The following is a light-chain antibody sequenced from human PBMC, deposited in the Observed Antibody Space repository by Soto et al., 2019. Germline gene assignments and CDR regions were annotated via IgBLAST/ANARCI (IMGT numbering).Light chain of an antibody. Sequence: DIHTTKKPSTLSASVGDRVTITCRASQSISTWLAWYQQKPGKAPKLLIYDAFYLERGVPSRFSGRGSGTEFTLTIISFQPDDLATYYCQQYNSFWTFGQGTKVDIK. CDR1: QSISTW. J-gene: IGKJ1*01. CDR2: DAF. CDR3: QQYNSFWT. V-gene: IGKV1-5*01.